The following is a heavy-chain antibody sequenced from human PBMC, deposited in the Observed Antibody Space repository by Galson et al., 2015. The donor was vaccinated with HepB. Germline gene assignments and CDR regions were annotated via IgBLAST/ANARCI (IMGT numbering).Heavy chain of an antibody. V-gene: IGHV3-11*01. D-gene: IGHD3-3*01. CDR2: ISGSGDTM. CDR1: RFTFSDYY. J-gene: IGHJ4*02. Sequence: SLRLSCAASRFTFSDYYMSWIRQAPGKGLEWVSYISGSGDTMYYADSVKGRFTISRDNAKNSLYLQMNSLRAEDTAVYYCARHAPTRFLEWLPPIPAFDYWGQGTLVTVSS. CDR3: ARHAPTRFLEWLPPIPAFDY.